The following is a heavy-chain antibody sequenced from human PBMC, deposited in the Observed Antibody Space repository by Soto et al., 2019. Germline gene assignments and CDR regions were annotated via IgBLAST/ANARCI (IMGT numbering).Heavy chain of an antibody. J-gene: IGHJ4*02. CDR1: GFSISVYW. V-gene: IGHV3-7*01. Sequence: GGSLRLSCAASGFSISVYWMNWVRQSPEKGLEWVANIKQDGSDKNYADSVKGRFTTSRDNAKNSVYLQMDNLRDEDTAVYYCVSSFRSDGYWGQGTLVTVSS. CDR3: VSSFRSDGY. CDR2: IKQDGSDK.